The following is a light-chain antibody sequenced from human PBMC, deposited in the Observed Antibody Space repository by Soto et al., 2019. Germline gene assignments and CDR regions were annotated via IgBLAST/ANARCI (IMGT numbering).Light chain of an antibody. CDR1: SSDVGGYNH. CDR2: DVN. CDR3: ASWEDSLNVYV. Sequence: QSALTQPPSASGSPGQSVTISCTGTSSDVGGYNHVSWYQQHPGKAPKLMIYDVNKRPSGVPDRFSGSKSGNTASLTVSGLQAEDEADYFCASWEDSLNVYVLGTGTKVTVL. J-gene: IGLJ1*01. V-gene: IGLV2-8*01.